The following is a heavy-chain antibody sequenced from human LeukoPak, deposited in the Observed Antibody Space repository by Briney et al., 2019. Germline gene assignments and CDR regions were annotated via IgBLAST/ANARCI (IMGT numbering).Heavy chain of an antibody. V-gene: IGHV3-30-3*01. CDR2: ISYDGSNR. D-gene: IGHD6-19*01. CDR3: ARSRAVAADLDY. CDR1: GFTFSNYA. Sequence: GRSLRLSCAASGFTFSNYAMHWVRQAPGKGLEWVAVISYDGSNRYYADSVKGRFTISRDNSKNTLYLQMNGLRAEDTAVYYCARSRAVAADLDYWGQGTLVTVSS. J-gene: IGHJ4*02.